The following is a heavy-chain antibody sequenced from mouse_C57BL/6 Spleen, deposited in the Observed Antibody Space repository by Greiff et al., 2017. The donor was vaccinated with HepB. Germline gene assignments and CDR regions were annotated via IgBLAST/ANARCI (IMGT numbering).Heavy chain of an antibody. V-gene: IGHV3-6*01. D-gene: IGHD2-1*01. CDR3: ARCGGNSYAMDY. Sequence: EVKLMESGPGLVKPSQSLSLTCSVTGYSITSGYYWNWIRQFPGNKLEWMGYISYDGSNNYNPSLKNRISITRDTSKNQFFLKLNSVTTEDTATYYCARCGGNSYAMDYWGQGTSVTVSS. CDR2: ISYDGSN. J-gene: IGHJ4*01. CDR1: GYSITSGYY.